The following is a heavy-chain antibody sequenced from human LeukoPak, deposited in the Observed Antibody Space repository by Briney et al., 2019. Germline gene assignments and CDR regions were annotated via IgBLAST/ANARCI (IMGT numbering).Heavy chain of an antibody. J-gene: IGHJ5*02. Sequence: ASVKVSCKASGYTFTGYYMHWVRQAPGQGLEWMGWINPNSGGTNYAQKFQGRVTMTRDTSISTAYMELSRLRSDDTAVYYCARGLKRGSTSPKIMFDPWGQGTLVTVSS. CDR2: INPNSGGT. CDR3: ARGLKRGSTSPKIMFDP. CDR1: GYTFTGYY. V-gene: IGHV1-2*02. D-gene: IGHD2-2*01.